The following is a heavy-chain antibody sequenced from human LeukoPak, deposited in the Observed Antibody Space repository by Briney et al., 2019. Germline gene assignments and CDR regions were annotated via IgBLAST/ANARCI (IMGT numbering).Heavy chain of an antibody. V-gene: IGHV1-69*05. CDR3: AADGYSYGKEWDY. Sequence: ASVKVSCKASGYTFTGYYMHWVRQAPGQGLEWMGGIIPIFGTANYAQKFQGRVTITTDESTSTAYMELSSLRSEDTAVYYCAADGYSYGKEWDYWGQGTLVTVSS. J-gene: IGHJ4*02. CDR1: GYTFTGYY. CDR2: IIPIFGTA. D-gene: IGHD5-18*01.